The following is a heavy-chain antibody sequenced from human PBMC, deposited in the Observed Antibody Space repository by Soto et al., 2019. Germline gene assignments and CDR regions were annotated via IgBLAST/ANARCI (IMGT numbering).Heavy chain of an antibody. CDR2: INPSGGST. CDR3: ARPSELMYYYDSSGYYAFDI. D-gene: IGHD3-22*01. CDR1: GYTFTSYY. Sequence: ASVKVSCKASGYTFTSYYMHWVRQAPGQGLEWMGIINPSGGSTSYAQKFQGRVTMTRDTSTSTVYMELSSLRSEDTAVYYCARPSELMYYYDSSGYYAFDIWGQGTMVTVSS. V-gene: IGHV1-46*01. J-gene: IGHJ3*02.